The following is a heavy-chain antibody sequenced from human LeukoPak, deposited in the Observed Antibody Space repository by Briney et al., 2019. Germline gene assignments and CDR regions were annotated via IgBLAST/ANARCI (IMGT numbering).Heavy chain of an antibody. CDR2: IYSGGST. D-gene: IGHD3-10*01. V-gene: IGHV3-53*01. CDR1: GFTASSKY. J-gene: IGHJ4*02. Sequence: GGSLRLSCAASGFTASSKYMSWVRQAPGKGLEWVSLIYSGGSTYYADSVKGRFTISRDNSKNTLYLQMNSLRGEDTAVYYCASGEWPQDYWGQGTLVTVSS. CDR3: ASGEWPQDY.